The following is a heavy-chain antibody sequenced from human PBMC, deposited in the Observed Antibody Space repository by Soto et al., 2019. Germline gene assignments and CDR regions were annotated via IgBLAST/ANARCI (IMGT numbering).Heavy chain of an antibody. J-gene: IGHJ5*02. V-gene: IGHV4-30-2*01. D-gene: IGHD3-3*01. CDR2: IYYSGST. CDR3: ATREGPHDSGYWFDP. Sequence: PSETLSLTCTVSGGSISSGGYSWSWLRQPPGKGLEWIGYIYYSGSTYYNPSLKSRVTISVDTSKNQFSLKLSSVTAADTAVYYCATREGPHDSGYWFDPWGQGTLVTVSS. CDR1: GGSISSGGYS.